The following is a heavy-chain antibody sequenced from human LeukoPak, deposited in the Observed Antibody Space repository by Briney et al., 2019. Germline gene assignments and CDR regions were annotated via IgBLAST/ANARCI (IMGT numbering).Heavy chain of an antibody. Sequence: HPGGSLRLSCAASGFTFXXYAMHWVRQAPGKGLXXXXVIXXDGXXXXXXXXXXXXXTXXXDNXKNTLYLQMNSLRAEDTAVYYCARDGPAAIAYYFDYWGQGTLVTVSS. V-gene: IGHV3-30*04. J-gene: IGHJ4*02. CDR2: IXXDGXXX. D-gene: IGHD2-2*02. CDR3: ARDGPAAIAYYFDY. CDR1: GFTFXXYA.